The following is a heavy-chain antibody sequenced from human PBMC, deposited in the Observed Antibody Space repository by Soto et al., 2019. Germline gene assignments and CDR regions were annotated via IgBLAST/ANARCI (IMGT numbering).Heavy chain of an antibody. Sequence: QVQLQESGPGLVKPSQTLSLTCTVSGGSINSGGYCWSWIRQHPGKGLGWIGCISYGGSTSYHPSLKSRVTISVDTSKNQFSLKLTSVTAADTAVYYCSRGILVWGQGALITVSS. D-gene: IGHD5-18*01. CDR3: SRGILV. CDR1: GGSINSGGYC. V-gene: IGHV4-31*03. J-gene: IGHJ4*02. CDR2: ISYGGST.